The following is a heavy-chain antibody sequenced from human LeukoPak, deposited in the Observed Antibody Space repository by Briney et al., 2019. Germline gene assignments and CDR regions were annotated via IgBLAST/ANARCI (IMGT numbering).Heavy chain of an antibody. Sequence: PGGSLRLSCAASGFTFDDYAMHWVRQAPGKGLEWVSGISWNSGSIGYADSVKGRFTISRDNAKNSLYLQMNSLRPEDTAVYYCAKDRSKGSYGDDFDFWGQGTLVTVSS. CDR3: AKDRSKGSYGDDFDF. D-gene: IGHD1-26*01. J-gene: IGHJ4*02. CDR2: ISWNSGSI. V-gene: IGHV3-9*01. CDR1: GFTFDDYA.